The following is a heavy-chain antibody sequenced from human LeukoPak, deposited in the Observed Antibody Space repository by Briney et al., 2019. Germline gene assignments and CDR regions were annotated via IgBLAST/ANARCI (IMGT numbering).Heavy chain of an antibody. J-gene: IGHJ4*02. V-gene: IGHV3-33*01. CDR3: ARGTSSAAPLDY. CDR1: GFTFSNFG. Sequence: GRSLRLSCAASGFTFSNFGMHWVRQAPGKGLDWAAIIYFDGSDKYYADSVKGRFTISRDNSKNTLYLQMNSLRVEDTAVYYCARGTSSAAPLDYWGQGTLVTVSS. CDR2: IYFDGSDK. D-gene: IGHD6-13*01.